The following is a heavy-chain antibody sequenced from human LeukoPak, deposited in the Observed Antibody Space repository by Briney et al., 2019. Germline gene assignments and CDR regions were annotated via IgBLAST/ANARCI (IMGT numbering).Heavy chain of an antibody. J-gene: IGHJ3*02. CDR3: ARGGGGYSFTDAFDI. CDR1: GYTFTSDG. CDR2: ISAYNGNT. Sequence: ASVKVSCKASGYTFTSDGISWVRQAPGQGLEWRGWISAYNGNTNYAQRLQGRVTLTTDTSTSTAYMELRSLRSDDTAVYYCARGGGGYSFTDAFDIWGQGTMVTVSS. V-gene: IGHV1-18*01. D-gene: IGHD3-22*01.